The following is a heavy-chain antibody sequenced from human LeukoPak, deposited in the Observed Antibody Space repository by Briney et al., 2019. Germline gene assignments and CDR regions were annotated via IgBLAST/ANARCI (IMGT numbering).Heavy chain of an antibody. CDR3: AGSEGSSWNEIGY. CDR2: ISGSGGST. CDR1: GFTFSSYA. D-gene: IGHD6-13*01. V-gene: IGHV3-23*01. Sequence: PGGSLILSCAVSGFTFSSYAMTWVRQAPGKGLEWVSGISGSGGSTYYADSVKGRFTISRDNSKNTLYLQMNSLRAEDTAVCYCAGSEGSSWNEIGYWGQGTLVTVSS. J-gene: IGHJ4*02.